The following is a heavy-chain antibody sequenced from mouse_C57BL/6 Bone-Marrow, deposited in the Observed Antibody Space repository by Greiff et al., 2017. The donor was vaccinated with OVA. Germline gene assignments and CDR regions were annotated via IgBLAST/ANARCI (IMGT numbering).Heavy chain of an antibody. Sequence: QQPGQGLEWIGEIDPSDSYTNYNQKFKDKATLTVDTSSSTAYMQLSSLTSEDSAVYYCARENYGEDYWGQGTTLTVSS. D-gene: IGHD2-4*01. J-gene: IGHJ2*01. CDR2: IDPSDSYT. V-gene: IGHV1-50*01. CDR3: ARENYGEDY.